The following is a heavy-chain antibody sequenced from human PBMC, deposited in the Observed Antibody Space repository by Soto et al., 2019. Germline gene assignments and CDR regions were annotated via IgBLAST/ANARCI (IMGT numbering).Heavy chain of an antibody. Sequence: EVQLLESGGGLVQPGGSLRLSCAASGVTFSSFAMRWVRQAPGKGLEWVASIRGSGGRQDYADSVNGRFTIARDNSKNTLFLQMNSLRAEDTAVYSCANGHGDWGGTSFTSWGPGTLVTVSS. V-gene: IGHV3-23*01. CDR1: GVTFSSFA. J-gene: IGHJ5*02. CDR3: ANGHGDWGGTSFTS. CDR2: IRGSGGRQ. D-gene: IGHD4-17*01.